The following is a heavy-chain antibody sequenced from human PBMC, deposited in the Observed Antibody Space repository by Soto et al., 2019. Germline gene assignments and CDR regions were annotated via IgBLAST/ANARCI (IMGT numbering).Heavy chain of an antibody. D-gene: IGHD2-21*01. CDR1: AGSINSGYYY. CDR2: IYYSGST. V-gene: IGHV4-30-4*01. CDR3: ARLYSGYEAFDY. J-gene: IGHJ4*02. Sequence: PSETLSLTCSVSAGSINSGYYYWSWIRQSPWKGLEWIGYIYYSGSTYYNPSLKSRSTISKDTSKNQLFLDVDSVTAADTAVYYCARLYSGYEAFDYWGQGTLVIVS.